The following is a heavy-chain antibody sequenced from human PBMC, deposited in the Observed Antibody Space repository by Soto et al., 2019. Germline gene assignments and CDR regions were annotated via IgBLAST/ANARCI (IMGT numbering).Heavy chain of an antibody. J-gene: IGHJ1*01. CDR3: TSDRTGASFQY. D-gene: IGHD2-8*02. CDR2: INPDNGDT. V-gene: IGHV1-2*02. CDR1: GATFSGNF. Sequence: QVQLVQSGAEVREPGASVKVSCKPSGATFSGNFFHWVRQAPGQGLEWMGWINPDNGDTNYAQKFQDRVTMTRDTAIRTAYMDLSRLRSDDTAGYLVTSDRTGASFQYWGQGTLVTVSS.